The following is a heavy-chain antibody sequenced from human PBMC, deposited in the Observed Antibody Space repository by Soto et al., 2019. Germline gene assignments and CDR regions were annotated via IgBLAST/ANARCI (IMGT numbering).Heavy chain of an antibody. D-gene: IGHD1-1*01. Sequence: QITLKESGPTLVKPTQTLTLTCTFSGFSLTTSGRGVAWIRQPPGKALECLALIYWDDDKRYSPSPKSRLNIAQDTYKNRVVLTMTTMDPVDTATYYSAHSGLAHTHDEFHKNWFDPWGQGTLVIVSS. CDR3: AHSGLAHTHDEFHKNWFDP. J-gene: IGHJ5*02. CDR2: IYWDDDK. CDR1: GFSLTTSGRG. V-gene: IGHV2-5*02.